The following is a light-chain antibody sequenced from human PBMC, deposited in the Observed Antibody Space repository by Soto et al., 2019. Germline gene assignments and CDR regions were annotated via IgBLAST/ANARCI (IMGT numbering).Light chain of an antibody. Sequence: DIQMTQSPSTLSASVGDRVTITCRASQNINNWLAWYQQKPGKAPKLLIYDASSLESGVPSRFSGSGSGTECTLTISSLQPDDFATYYCQQYNTYSRTFGRGTKVDIK. V-gene: IGKV1-5*01. CDR3: QQYNTYSRT. CDR1: QNINNW. J-gene: IGKJ1*01. CDR2: DAS.